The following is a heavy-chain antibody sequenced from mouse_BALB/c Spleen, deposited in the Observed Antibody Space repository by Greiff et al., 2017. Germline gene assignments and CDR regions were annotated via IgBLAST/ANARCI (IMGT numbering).Heavy chain of an antibody. V-gene: IGHV5-6-5*01. D-gene: IGHD2-4*01. CDR1: GFTFSSYA. CDR3: ARGGGDYPFDY. CDR2: ISSGGST. J-gene: IGHJ2*01. Sequence: EVNLVESGGGLVQPGGSLKLSCAASGFTFSSYAMSWVRQTPEKRLEWVASISSGGSTYYPDSVKGRFTISRDNARNILYLQMSSLRSEDTAMYYCARGGGDYPFDYWGQGTTLTVSS.